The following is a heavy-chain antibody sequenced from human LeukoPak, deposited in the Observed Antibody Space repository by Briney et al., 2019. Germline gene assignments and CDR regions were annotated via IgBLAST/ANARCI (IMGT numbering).Heavy chain of an antibody. D-gene: IGHD3-10*02. J-gene: IGHJ6*04. V-gene: IGHV3-30*04. Sequence: NPGRSLRLSCAASGFTFSSYAMHWVRQAPGKGLEWVAVISYDGSNKYYADSVKGRFTISRDNSKNTLYLQMNSLRAEDTAVYYCAEPGITMIGGVWGKGTTVTISS. CDR3: AEPGITMIGGV. CDR1: GFTFSSYA. CDR2: ISYDGSNK.